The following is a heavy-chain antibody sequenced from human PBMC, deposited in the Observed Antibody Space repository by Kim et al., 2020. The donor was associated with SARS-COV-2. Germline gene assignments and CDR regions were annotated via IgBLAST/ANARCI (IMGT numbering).Heavy chain of an antibody. CDR1: GGSVSSGSYY. CDR2: IYYSGST. Sequence: SETLSLTCTVSGGSVSSGSYYWSWIRQPPGKGLEWIGYIYYSGSTNYNPSLKSRVTISVDTSKNQFSLKLSSVTAADTAVYYCARGGYDILTGDNAFDIWGQGTMVTVSS. J-gene: IGHJ3*02. CDR3: ARGGYDILTGDNAFDI. D-gene: IGHD3-9*01. V-gene: IGHV4-61*01.